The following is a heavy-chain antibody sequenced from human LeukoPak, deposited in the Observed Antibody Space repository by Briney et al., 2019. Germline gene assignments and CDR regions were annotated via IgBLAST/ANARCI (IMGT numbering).Heavy chain of an antibody. V-gene: IGHV5-51*01. J-gene: IGHJ4*02. CDR3: ARAHRTAYYYGSGSYYAY. CDR2: IYPGDSDT. D-gene: IGHD3-10*01. Sequence: GESLKISCKGSGYSFTCYWIGWVRQMPGKGLEWMGIIYPGDSDTRYSPSFQGQVTISADKSISTAYLQWSSLKASDTAMYYCARAHRTAYYYGSGSYYAYWGQGTLVTVSS. CDR1: GYSFTCYW.